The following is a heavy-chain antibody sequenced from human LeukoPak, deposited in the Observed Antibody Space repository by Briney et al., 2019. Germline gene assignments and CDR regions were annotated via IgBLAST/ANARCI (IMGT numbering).Heavy chain of an antibody. CDR3: ARAGPVPFDY. J-gene: IGHJ4*02. Sequence: GGSLRLSCAASGFTVSSNFMSWVRQAPGQGLELVSVIYSGGNTYYADSVRGRFTIFRDNSKNTLYLQMNSLRAEDTAMYYCARAGPVPFDYWGQGTLVTVSS. CDR1: GFTVSSNF. V-gene: IGHV3-66*01. D-gene: IGHD3-10*01. CDR2: IYSGGNT.